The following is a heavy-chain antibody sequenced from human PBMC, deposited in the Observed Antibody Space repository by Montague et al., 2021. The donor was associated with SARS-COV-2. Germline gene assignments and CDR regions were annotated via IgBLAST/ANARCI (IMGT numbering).Heavy chain of an antibody. CDR2: INHSGST. V-gene: IGHV4-34*01. CDR1: GGSFSGYC. Sequence: SETLSLTCAVYGGSFSGYCWSWIRQPPGKGLEWIGEINHSGSTNYNPSLKSQVTISVDTSKNQFSLKLSSVTAADTAVYDCARHVYDILTGYYTSWYFDLWGRGTLVTVSS. CDR3: ARHVYDILTGYYTSWYFDL. J-gene: IGHJ2*01. D-gene: IGHD3-9*01.